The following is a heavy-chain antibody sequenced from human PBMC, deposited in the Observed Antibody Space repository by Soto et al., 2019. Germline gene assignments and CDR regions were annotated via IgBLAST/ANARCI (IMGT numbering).Heavy chain of an antibody. CDR2: IYYDEST. CDR1: GVSLNSGHYY. D-gene: IGHD2-15*01. J-gene: IGHJ4*02. Sequence: AWETLSLTCTVSGVSLNSGHYYWVWIRQSPGKGLAWIASIYYDESTYYNPSLKSRVTISTDKPKNQFSLTLKSVTAADTAVYYCGKVLIGATRHTDVDSWGQGALVTVSS. CDR3: GKVLIGATRHTDVDS. V-gene: IGHV4-39*01.